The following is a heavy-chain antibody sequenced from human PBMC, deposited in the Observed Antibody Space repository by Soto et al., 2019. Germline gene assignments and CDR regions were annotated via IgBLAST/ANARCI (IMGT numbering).Heavy chain of an antibody. D-gene: IGHD1-26*01. J-gene: IGHJ6*02. CDR3: AKEIKVGATTRYYNYGMDV. V-gene: IGHV3-30*18. Sequence: QVQLVESGGGVVQPGRSLRLSCAASEFTFSNFGMHWVRQAPGKGLEWVATISYDGSKTYYADSVKGRFTISRDNSKNTLFLQMNSLRAEDTAVFYCAKEIKVGATTRYYNYGMDVWGQGTTVTVSS. CDR1: EFTFSNFG. CDR2: ISYDGSKT.